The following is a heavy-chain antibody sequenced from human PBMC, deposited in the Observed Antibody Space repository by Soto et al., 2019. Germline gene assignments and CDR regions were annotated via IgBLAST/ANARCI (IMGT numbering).Heavy chain of an antibody. Sequence: GGSLTLSYAACGFTISSYAMSWVRQAPGKGLEWVSAISGSGGSTYYADSVKGRFTISRDNSKNTLYLQMNSLRAEDTAVYYCAKDCCGSGSYYIDIWGQGTMVTVSS. J-gene: IGHJ3*02. CDR1: GFTISSYA. CDR3: AKDCCGSGSYYIDI. D-gene: IGHD3-10*01. V-gene: IGHV3-23*01. CDR2: ISGSGGST.